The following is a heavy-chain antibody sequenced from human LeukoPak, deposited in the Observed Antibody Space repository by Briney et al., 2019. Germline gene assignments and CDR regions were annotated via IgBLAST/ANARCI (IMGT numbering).Heavy chain of an antibody. CDR2: INPNSGGT. J-gene: IGHJ4*02. CDR1: GYNFITYP. D-gene: IGHD3-22*01. V-gene: IGHV1-2*02. Sequence: ASVKVSCKASGYNFITYPLIWVRQAPGQGLEWMGWINPNSGGTNYAQKFQGRVTMTRDTSIGTAYMELSRLRSDDTAVYYCARYYYDSSGYYYARYFDYWGQGTLVTVSS. CDR3: ARYYYDSSGYYYARYFDY.